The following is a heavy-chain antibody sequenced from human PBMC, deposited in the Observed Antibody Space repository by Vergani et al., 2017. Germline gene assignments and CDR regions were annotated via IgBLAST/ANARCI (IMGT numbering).Heavy chain of an antibody. CDR1: GYTFTSYG. Sequence: QVQLVQSGAEVKKPGASVKVSCKASGYTFTSYGISWVRQAPGQGLEWMGWIIPILGIANYAQKFQGRVTITADKSTSTAYMELSSLRSEDTAVYYCARDGYYYDSSGYYFSVEVGDYWGQGTLVTVSS. CDR3: ARDGYYYDSSGYYFSVEVGDY. J-gene: IGHJ4*02. CDR2: IIPILGIA. V-gene: IGHV1-69*10. D-gene: IGHD3-22*01.